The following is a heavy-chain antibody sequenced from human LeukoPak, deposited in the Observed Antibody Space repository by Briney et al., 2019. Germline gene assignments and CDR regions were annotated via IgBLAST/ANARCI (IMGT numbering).Heavy chain of an antibody. CDR2: IYHSGST. J-gene: IGHJ6*02. CDR3: ARDPKSAVGYYYYGMEV. CDR1: GGSISSGGYS. V-gene: IGHV4-30-2*01. Sequence: SETLSLTCAVSGGSISSGGYSWSWIRQPPGKGLEWIGYIYHSGSTYYNPSLKSRVTISVDRSKNQFSLKLSSVTAADTAVYFCARDPKSAVGYYYYGMEVWGQGTTVTVSS. D-gene: IGHD6-19*01.